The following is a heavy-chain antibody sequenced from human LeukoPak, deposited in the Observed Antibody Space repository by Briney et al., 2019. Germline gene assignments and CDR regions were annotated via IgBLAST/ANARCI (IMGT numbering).Heavy chain of an antibody. CDR2: IYYSGST. J-gene: IGHJ4*02. V-gene: IGHV4-59*08. Sequence: SETLSLTCTVSGGSISSYYWSWIRQPPGKGLEWIGYIYYSGSTNYNPSLKSRVTISVDTSKNQFSLKLSSVTAADTAVYYCASSNYYGSGSYNFDYWGQGTLVTVSS. CDR1: GGSISSYY. CDR3: ASSNYYGSGSYNFDY. D-gene: IGHD3-10*01.